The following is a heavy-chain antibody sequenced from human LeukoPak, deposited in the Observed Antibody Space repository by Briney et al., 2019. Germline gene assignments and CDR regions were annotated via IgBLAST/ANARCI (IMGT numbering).Heavy chain of an antibody. Sequence: PSETLSLTCAVYGGSFSGYYWSWIRQPPGKGLEWIGEINHSGSTNYNPSLKSRVTISVDTPKNQFSLKLSSVTAADTAVYYCARVSSSWYLSAYYFDYWGQGTLVTVSS. V-gene: IGHV4-34*01. CDR2: INHSGST. CDR3: ARVSSSWYLSAYYFDY. J-gene: IGHJ4*02. CDR1: GGSFSGYY. D-gene: IGHD6-13*01.